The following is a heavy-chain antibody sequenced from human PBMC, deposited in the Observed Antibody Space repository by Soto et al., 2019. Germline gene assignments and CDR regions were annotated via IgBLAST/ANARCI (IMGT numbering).Heavy chain of an antibody. CDR3: AVAKQLVHNAFDI. J-gene: IGHJ3*02. CDR2: IYYSGST. V-gene: IGHV4-39*01. D-gene: IGHD6-6*01. CDR1: GGSISSSSYY. Sequence: QLQLQESGPGLVKPSETLSLTCTVSGGSISSSSYYWGWIRQPPGKGLEWIGCIYYSGSTYYNPSLKSRVTISVDTSKNQFSLKLSSVTAADTAVYYCAVAKQLVHNAFDIWGQGTMVTVSS.